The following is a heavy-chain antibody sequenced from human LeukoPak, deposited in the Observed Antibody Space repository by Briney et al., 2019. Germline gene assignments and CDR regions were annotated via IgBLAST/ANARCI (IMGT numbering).Heavy chain of an antibody. J-gene: IGHJ4*02. V-gene: IGHV3-21*01. Sequence: GGSLRLSCAASGFTVSTYRMNWVRQAPGKGLEWVSSITRSGYIYYADSLKGRFTISRDNANNSLYLQMNSLRAEDTAVYYCARVSLLALWYWGQGTVVTVSS. CDR2: ITRSGYI. CDR1: GFTVSTYR. D-gene: IGHD2-15*01. CDR3: ARVSLLALWY.